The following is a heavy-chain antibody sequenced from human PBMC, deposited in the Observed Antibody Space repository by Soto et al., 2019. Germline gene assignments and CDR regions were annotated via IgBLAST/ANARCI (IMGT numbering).Heavy chain of an antibody. V-gene: IGHV3-33*01. Sequence: PGGSLRLSCAASGFTFSSYGMHWVRQAPGKGLEWVAVIWYDGSNKYYADSVKGRFTISRDNSKNTPYLQMNSLRAEDTAVYYCARVSGYDYYYCYIDVWGKGTTVTVSS. CDR3: ARVSGYDYYYCYIDV. J-gene: IGHJ6*03. CDR2: IWYDGSNK. CDR1: GFTFSSYG. D-gene: IGHD5-12*01.